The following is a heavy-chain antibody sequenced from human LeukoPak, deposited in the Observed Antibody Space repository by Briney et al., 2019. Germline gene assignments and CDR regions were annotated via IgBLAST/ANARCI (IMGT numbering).Heavy chain of an antibody. CDR1: GASITSGAYY. V-gene: IGHV4-31*03. J-gene: IGHJ4*02. D-gene: IGHD2-15*01. Sequence: SETLSLTCTVSGASITSGAYYWSWIRQHPGKGLEWIGYIYFSGSTNSNPSLKSRVTISTDTSKNQFSLQLRSVTAADTAVYYCASGVAAVVPAYWGQGTLVTVS. CDR2: IYFSGST. CDR3: ASGVAAVVPAY.